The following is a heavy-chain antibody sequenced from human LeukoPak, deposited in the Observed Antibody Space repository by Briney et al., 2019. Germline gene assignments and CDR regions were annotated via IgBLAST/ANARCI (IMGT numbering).Heavy chain of an antibody. CDR1: GGSISSYY. Sequence: PSETLSLTCTVSGGSISSYYWSWIRQPAGKGLEWIGRIYTSGSTNYNPSLKSRVTMSVDTSKNQFSLNLSSVTAADTAVYYCARDQSHSRGWSAAFDIWGQGTMVTVSS. CDR2: IYTSGST. CDR3: ARDQSHSRGWSAAFDI. V-gene: IGHV4-4*07. J-gene: IGHJ3*02. D-gene: IGHD6-19*01.